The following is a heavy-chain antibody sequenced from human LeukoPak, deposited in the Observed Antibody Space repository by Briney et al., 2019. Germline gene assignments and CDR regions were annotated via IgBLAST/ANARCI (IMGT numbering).Heavy chain of an antibody. CDR3: ARGLHYDKTSEAIEF. V-gene: IGHV1-8*01. Sequence: EASVKVSCKASGYTFTSYDINWVRQAPGQGLEWMGWMNPNRGDTGFAQRFQGRVTMTRNTSISTAYMELSSLRSEDTAVYYCARGLHYDKTSEAIEFWGQGTLVTVSS. J-gene: IGHJ4*01. CDR2: MNPNRGDT. D-gene: IGHD3-9*01. CDR1: GYTFTSYD.